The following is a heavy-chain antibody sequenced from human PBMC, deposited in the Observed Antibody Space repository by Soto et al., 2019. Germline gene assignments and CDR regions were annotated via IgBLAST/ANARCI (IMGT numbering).Heavy chain of an antibody. CDR1: GFSVNTNGVG. CDR2: IYWNDDK. CDR3: APRHAHQPLVSEWFDP. V-gene: IGHV2-5*01. D-gene: IGHD1-20*01. Sequence: QITLKESGPTLVKPTQTLTLTCSISGFSVNTNGVGVGWIRQPPGKALEWHALIYWNDDKRYSPSLKSRLTITKDTSKHQVVLTTPNTAPVDTGTYYRAPRHAHQPLVSEWFDPWGQGTLVTVSS. J-gene: IGHJ5*02.